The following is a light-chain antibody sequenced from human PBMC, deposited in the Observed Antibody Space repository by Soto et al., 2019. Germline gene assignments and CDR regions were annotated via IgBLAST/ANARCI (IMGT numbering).Light chain of an antibody. CDR2: DAS. V-gene: IGKV3-11*01. CDR1: QSVSSY. CDR3: QQYGYSFRA. Sequence: EIVLTQSPATLSLSPGERATLSCRASQSVSSYLAWYQQKPGQAPRLLIYDASNRATGIPARFSGSGSGTDFTLAISSLEPEDFAVYYCQQYGYSFRAFGQGTKVEL. J-gene: IGKJ1*01.